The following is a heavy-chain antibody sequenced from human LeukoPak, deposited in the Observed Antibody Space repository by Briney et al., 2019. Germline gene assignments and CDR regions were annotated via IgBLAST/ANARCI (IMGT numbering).Heavy chain of an antibody. J-gene: IGHJ4*02. D-gene: IGHD6-13*01. Sequence: GGSLRLSCAASGFTFSSYAMHWVRQAPGKGLEWVAVISYDGSSKYYADSVKGRFTISRDNSKNTLYLQMNSLRAEDTAVYYCASGSIAAAANSLFDYWGQGTLVTVSS. CDR1: GFTFSSYA. CDR3: ASGSIAAAANSLFDY. CDR2: ISYDGSSK. V-gene: IGHV3-30-3*01.